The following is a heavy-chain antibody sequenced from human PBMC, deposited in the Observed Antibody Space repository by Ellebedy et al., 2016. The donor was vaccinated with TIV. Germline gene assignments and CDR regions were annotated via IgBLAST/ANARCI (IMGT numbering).Heavy chain of an antibody. CDR2: INPSDDNT. Sequence: AASVKVSCKASGYTFTGYYMHWVRQAPGQGLEWMGIINPSDDNTNYAQKLQGRLSMTGDTSKRTVYMELSSLSSEDTAVYYCATGAGRRNDYWGQGTLVTVSS. CDR1: GYTFTGYY. V-gene: IGHV1-46*04. D-gene: IGHD6-19*01. J-gene: IGHJ4*02. CDR3: ATGAGRRNDY.